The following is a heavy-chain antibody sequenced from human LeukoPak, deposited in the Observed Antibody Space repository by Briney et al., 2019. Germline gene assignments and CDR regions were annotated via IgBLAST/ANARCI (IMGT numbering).Heavy chain of an antibody. J-gene: IGHJ5*02. CDR1: GFTFSSYS. CDR2: ISSSSSYI. Sequence: GGSLRLSCAASGFTFSSYSMNWVRQAPGKGLEWVSSISSSSSYIYYADSVKGRFTISRDNAKNSLYLQMNSLRAEGTAVYYCAREVGSGPGWFDPWGQGTLVTVSS. V-gene: IGHV3-21*01. CDR3: AREVGSGPGWFDP. D-gene: IGHD3-10*01.